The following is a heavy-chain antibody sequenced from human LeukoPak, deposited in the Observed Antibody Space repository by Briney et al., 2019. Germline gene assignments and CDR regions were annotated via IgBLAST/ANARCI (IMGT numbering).Heavy chain of an antibody. D-gene: IGHD3-10*01. J-gene: IGHJ6*03. Sequence: PSETLSLTCTVSGGSISSSTYYWGWIRQPPGKGLEWIGSIYYSGSTNYNPSLKSRVTISVDTSKNQFSLKLSSVTAADTAVYYCASIITMVRGYYYMDVWGKGTTVSISS. V-gene: IGHV4-39*07. CDR2: IYYSGST. CDR3: ASIITMVRGYYYMDV. CDR1: GGSISSSTYY.